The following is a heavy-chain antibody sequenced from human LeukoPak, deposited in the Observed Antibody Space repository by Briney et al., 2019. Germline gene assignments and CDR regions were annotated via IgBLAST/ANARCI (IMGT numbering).Heavy chain of an antibody. V-gene: IGHV4-39*01. J-gene: IGHJ4*02. CDR3: ARLQTGLSGYFDWLLYDFDY. CDR1: GGSISSSSYY. CDR2: IYYSGST. D-gene: IGHD3-9*01. Sequence: SETLSLTCTVSGGSISSSSYYWGWIRQPPGKGLEWIGSIYYSGSTYYNPSLKSRVTISVDTSKNQFSLKLSSVTAADTAVYYCARLQTGLSGYFDWLLYDFDYWGQGTLVTVSS.